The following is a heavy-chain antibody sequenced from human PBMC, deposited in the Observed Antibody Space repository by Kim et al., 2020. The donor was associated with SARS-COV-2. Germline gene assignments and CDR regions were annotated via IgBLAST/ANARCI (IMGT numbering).Heavy chain of an antibody. Sequence: SETLSLTCTVSGGSISSSSYYWGWIRQPPGKGLEWIGSIYYSGSTYYNPSLKSRVTISVDTSKNQFSLKLSSVTAADTAVYYCARLLWFPDYWGQGTLVTVSS. J-gene: IGHJ4*02. CDR3: ARLLWFPDY. CDR2: IYYSGST. V-gene: IGHV4-39*01. CDR1: GGSISSSSYY. D-gene: IGHD5-18*01.